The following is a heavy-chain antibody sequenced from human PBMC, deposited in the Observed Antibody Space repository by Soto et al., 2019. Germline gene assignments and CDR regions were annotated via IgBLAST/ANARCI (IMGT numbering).Heavy chain of an antibody. CDR2: IIPIFGTA. CDR1: GGTFSSYA. D-gene: IGHD1-26*01. CDR3: ARAQGGSSSLDIYYYYYYGMDV. V-gene: IGHV1-69*01. J-gene: IGHJ6*02. Sequence: QVQLVQSGAEVKKPGSSVKVSCKAPGGTFSSYAISWVRQAPGQGLEWTGGIIPIFGTANYAQKFQGRVTITADESTSTGYMELSRLRSEDTAVYYCARAQGGSSSLDIYYYYYYGMDVWGQGTTVTVSS.